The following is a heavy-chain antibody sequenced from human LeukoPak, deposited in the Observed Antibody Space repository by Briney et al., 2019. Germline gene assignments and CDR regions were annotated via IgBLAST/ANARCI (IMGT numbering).Heavy chain of an antibody. V-gene: IGHV3-33*01. CDR2: IWNDGSNK. D-gene: IGHD2-15*01. CDR1: GFTFSIYG. J-gene: IGHJ4*02. CDR3: ARAVGPFDY. Sequence: GGSLRLSCAASGFTFSIYGMHWVRQAPGKGLEWVAVIWNDGSNKYYADSVKGRFTISRDNSKNTLYLQMNSLRTEDMAVYYGARAVGPFDYWGQGTLVTVSS.